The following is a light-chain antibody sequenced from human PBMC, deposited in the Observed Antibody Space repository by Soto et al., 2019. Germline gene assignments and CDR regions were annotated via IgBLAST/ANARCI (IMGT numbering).Light chain of an antibody. J-gene: IGKJ1*01. Sequence: IQFTQSPSSLSASVGDRVTITCRASQGISSFLAWYQQTPGKAPKLLIHAASTLQSGVPSKFSGSGSGTDFTLTISSLQSEDFATYYGQQLNSYSSTWTFGQGTKV. CDR3: QQLNSYSSTWT. V-gene: IGKV1-9*01. CDR2: AAS. CDR1: QGISSF.